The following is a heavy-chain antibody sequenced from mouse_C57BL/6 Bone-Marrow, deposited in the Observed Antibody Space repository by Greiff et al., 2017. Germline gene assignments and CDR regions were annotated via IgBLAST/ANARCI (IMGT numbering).Heavy chain of an antibody. V-gene: IGHV1-55*01. CDR3: ARWGFMTTGVGDYFDY. CDR2: IYPGSGST. D-gene: IGHD1-1*01. Sequence: QVQLQQPGAELVKPGASVKMSCKASGYTFTSYWITWVKQRPGQGLEWIGDIYPGSGSTNYNEKFKSKATLTVDTSSSTAYMQLSSLTSEDSAVYYCARWGFMTTGVGDYFDYWGQGTTLTVSS. CDR1: GYTFTSYW. J-gene: IGHJ2*01.